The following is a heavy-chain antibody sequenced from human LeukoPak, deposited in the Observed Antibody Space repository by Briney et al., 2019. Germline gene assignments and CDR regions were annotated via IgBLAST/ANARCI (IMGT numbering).Heavy chain of an antibody. V-gene: IGHV1-2*02. CDR3: ARGSTVTTSYFDY. CDR1: GYTFTGYY. J-gene: IGHJ4*02. CDR2: INPNGGGT. Sequence: ASVKVSCKASGYTFTGYYMHWVRQAPGQGLEWMGWINPNGGGTSYAQKFQGRVTMTRDTSISTAYMELSRLRSDDTAVYYCARGSTVTTSYFDYWGQGTLVTVSS. D-gene: IGHD4-17*01.